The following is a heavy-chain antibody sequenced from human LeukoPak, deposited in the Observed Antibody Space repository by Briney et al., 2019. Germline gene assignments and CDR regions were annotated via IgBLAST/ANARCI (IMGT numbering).Heavy chain of an antibody. CDR2: IRYDGSNK. D-gene: IGHD3-22*01. V-gene: IGHV3-30*02. Sequence: GGSLRLSCAASGFTFSSYGMHWVRQAPGKGLEWVAFIRYDGSNKYYADSVKGRFAISRDNSKNTLYLQMNSLRAEDTAVYYCAPYYYDGSGYWGQGTLVTVSS. CDR1: GFTFSSYG. CDR3: APYYYDGSGY. J-gene: IGHJ4*02.